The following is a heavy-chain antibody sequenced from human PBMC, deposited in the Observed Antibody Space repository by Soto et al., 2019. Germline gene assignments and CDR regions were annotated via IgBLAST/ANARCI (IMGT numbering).Heavy chain of an antibody. D-gene: IGHD3-3*01. Sequence: QVQLVQSGAEVKKPGSSVKVSCKASGGTFSSYAISWVRQAPGQGLEWMGGIIPIFGTANYAQKFQGRVTITADESTSTAYMELSSQRSEDTAVYYCARSPYYDFWSGYTSGVWGQGTTVTVSS. CDR2: IIPIFGTA. CDR1: GGTFSSYA. V-gene: IGHV1-69*01. CDR3: ARSPYYDFWSGYTSGV. J-gene: IGHJ6*02.